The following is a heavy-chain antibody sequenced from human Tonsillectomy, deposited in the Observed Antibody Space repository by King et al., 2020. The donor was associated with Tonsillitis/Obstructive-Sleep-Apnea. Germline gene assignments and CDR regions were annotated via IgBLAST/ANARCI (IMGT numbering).Heavy chain of an antibody. CDR2: ISGSSMPI. CDR3: ARSVDFWSGYYRDNWFDP. CDR1: GFTFSSYN. V-gene: IGHV3-48*02. J-gene: IGHJ5*02. D-gene: IGHD3-3*01. Sequence: VQLVESGGGLVQPGGSLRLSCTASGFTFSSYNMNWVRQVPVKGLEWGSYISGSSMPIYYADSVKGRFTISRDNAKNSLYLQMNSLRDEDTAVYYCARSVDFWSGYYRDNWFDPWGQGTLVTVSS.